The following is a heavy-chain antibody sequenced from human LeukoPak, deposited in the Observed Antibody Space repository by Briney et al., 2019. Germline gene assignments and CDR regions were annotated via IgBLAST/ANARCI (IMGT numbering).Heavy chain of an antibody. D-gene: IGHD2-21*02. CDR2: IIPVYNPV. CDR1: GGTFSSYA. V-gene: IGHV1-69*15. Sequence: SVKVSCKTSGGTFSSYAFSWMRQAPGQGLEWVGRIIPVYNPVDYTQRFQGRVTITADESTNTVYLELSSLRYDDTAVYYCAREPLGCGGDCHFDYWGQGTLVTVSS. CDR3: AREPLGCGGDCHFDY. J-gene: IGHJ4*02.